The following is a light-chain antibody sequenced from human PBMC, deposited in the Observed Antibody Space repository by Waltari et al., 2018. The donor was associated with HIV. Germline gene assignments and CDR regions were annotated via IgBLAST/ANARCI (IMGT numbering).Light chain of an antibody. CDR3: CSYAGSSNWV. V-gene: IGLV2-23*01. J-gene: IGLJ3*02. Sequence: QSALTQPASVSGSPGQSITISCTGSSSDVGSYNLVSWYQQHPGKAPKLMIYEGINRPSGVSNRVAGSKSGNTASLTISGLQAEDEADYYCCSYAGSSNWVFGGGTKLTVL. CDR1: SSDVGSYNL. CDR2: EGI.